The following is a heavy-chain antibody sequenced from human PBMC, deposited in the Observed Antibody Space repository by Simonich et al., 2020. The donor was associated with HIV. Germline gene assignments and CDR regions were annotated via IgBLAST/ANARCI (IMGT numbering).Heavy chain of an antibody. Sequence: QVQLQESGPGLVKPSGTLSLTCAVSGGSISSSNWWSWVRQPPGKGLEWIGEIYHSGSTNYNPSLKRRVTISVDKSQNQFSLKLSSVTAADTAVYYWAGDEARIAAAGTQDWGQGTLVTVSS. CDR2: IYHSGST. J-gene: IGHJ4*02. V-gene: IGHV4-4*02. CDR3: AGDEARIAAAGTQD. D-gene: IGHD6-13*01. CDR1: GGSISSSNW.